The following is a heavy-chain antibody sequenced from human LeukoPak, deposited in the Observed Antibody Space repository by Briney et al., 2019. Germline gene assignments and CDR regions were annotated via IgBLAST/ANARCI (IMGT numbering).Heavy chain of an antibody. D-gene: IGHD3-9*01. V-gene: IGHV4-59*01. CDR1: GGSISSYY. CDR3: ARGDYDNLTGYYMFDY. J-gene: IGHJ4*02. CDR2: IYYSGST. Sequence: SETLSLTCTVSGGSISSYYWSWIRQPPGKGLEWIGYIYYSGSTNYNPSLKSRVTISVDTSKNQFSLKLSSVTAADTAVYYCARGDYDNLTGYYMFDYWGQGTLVTVSS.